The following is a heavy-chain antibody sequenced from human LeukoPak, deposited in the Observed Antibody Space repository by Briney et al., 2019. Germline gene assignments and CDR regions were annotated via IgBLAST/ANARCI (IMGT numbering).Heavy chain of an antibody. CDR1: GYTFTGYY. V-gene: IGHV1-2*02. CDR2: INPNSGGT. Sequence: ASVTVSCKASGYTFTGYYMNWVRQAPGKGLEWMGWINPNSGGTNYAQTFQGRVTITSDTSISTAYMELSRLTSDDTAVYYCAREYCSGGSCYGQPGYWGQGTLVTVSS. D-gene: IGHD2-15*01. J-gene: IGHJ4*02. CDR3: AREYCSGGSCYGQPGY.